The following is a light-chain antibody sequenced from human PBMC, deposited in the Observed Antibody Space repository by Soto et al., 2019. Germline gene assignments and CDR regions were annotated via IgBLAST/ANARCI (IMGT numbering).Light chain of an antibody. J-gene: IGKJ1*01. CDR3: QQYDNWPRT. CDR2: GAS. CDR1: QSVSSN. Sequence: EIVMTQSPATLSVSPGERATLSCRASQSVSSNLAWYQHKPGQAPRLLIYGASTRATGIPARFDGSGSGTDFTLTISSVQSEDFAVYYCQQYDNWPRTFGQGTKVEIK. V-gene: IGKV3-15*01.